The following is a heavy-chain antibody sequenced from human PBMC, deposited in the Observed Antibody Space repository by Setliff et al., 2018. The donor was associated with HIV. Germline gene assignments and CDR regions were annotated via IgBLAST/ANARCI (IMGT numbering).Heavy chain of an antibody. V-gene: IGHV4-4*07. D-gene: IGHD2-15*01. CDR1: DDPISSYY. CDR2: LYVSGDT. CDR3: DLTGHRLLRGYMDV. J-gene: IGHJ6*03. Sequence: PSETLSLTCYVADDPISSYYWSWVRQPAGKGLEWSGRLYVSGDTNYNPSLKSRVTMSLDTSKKHFSLKLKSVTAADTAVYYCDLTGHRLLRGYMDVWGKGTTVTVSS.